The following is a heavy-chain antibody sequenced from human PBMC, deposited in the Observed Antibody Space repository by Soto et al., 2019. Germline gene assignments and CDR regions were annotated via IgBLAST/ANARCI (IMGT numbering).Heavy chain of an antibody. CDR1: GGSISSRNR. CDR2: VSHSGST. CDR3: ANTRGLGLMDA. Sequence: QVHLLESGPGLVDPSGTLSLTCTVSGGSISSRNRWSWVRQSPGKGLEWIGEVSHSGSTNSNPSLKDRVTISLEKSNNQFSLNLESMTAADAAVYFCANTRGLGLMDAWGKGTTVVVSS. D-gene: IGHD2-2*01. V-gene: IGHV4-4*02. J-gene: IGHJ6*03.